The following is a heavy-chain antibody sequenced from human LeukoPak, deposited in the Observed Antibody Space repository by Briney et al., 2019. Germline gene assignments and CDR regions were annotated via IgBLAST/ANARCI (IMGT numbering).Heavy chain of an antibody. CDR2: ISSSSSYI. CDR1: GFTFSSYS. Sequence: GGSLRLSCAASGFTFSSYSMKWVRQAPGKGLEWISYISSSSSYIYYADSVEGRFTISRDNAKNSLYLQMNSLRAEDTAVYYCARGGAIDYWGQGTLVTVSS. D-gene: IGHD1-26*01. CDR3: ARGGAIDY. V-gene: IGHV3-21*05. J-gene: IGHJ4*02.